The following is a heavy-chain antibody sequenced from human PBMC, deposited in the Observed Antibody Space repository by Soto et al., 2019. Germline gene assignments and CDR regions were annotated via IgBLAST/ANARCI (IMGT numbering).Heavy chain of an antibody. CDR3: ASQRISYAMDV. CDR2: MNQDGSEK. D-gene: IGHD3-10*01. CDR1: GFTFGDYW. V-gene: IGHV3-7*05. Sequence: EVQLVESGGGLVQPGGSLRLSCGVSGFTFGDYWMTWVRQAAGKGLEWVANMNQDGSEKFYVDSVTGRFTISRDNAKNSLYLQMNSLRAEDTAVYYCASQRISYAMDVWGQGTTVTVSS. J-gene: IGHJ6*02.